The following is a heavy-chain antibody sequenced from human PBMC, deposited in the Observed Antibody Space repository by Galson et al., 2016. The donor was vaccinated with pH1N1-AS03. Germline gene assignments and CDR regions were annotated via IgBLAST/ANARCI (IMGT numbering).Heavy chain of an antibody. CDR1: GGSLNYFY. Sequence: ETLSLTCSVSGGSLNYFYWGWIRQPPGKGPEWIGYMYPAQSPQYNPTLGSRATISADTSKNQLSLTLTSVTAAGTAVYYCARRGNSWTAWYCDLWGRGTRVTVSS. D-gene: IGHD4-23*01. J-gene: IGHJ2*01. CDR3: ARRGNSWTAWYCDL. CDR2: MYPAQSP. V-gene: IGHV4-59*08.